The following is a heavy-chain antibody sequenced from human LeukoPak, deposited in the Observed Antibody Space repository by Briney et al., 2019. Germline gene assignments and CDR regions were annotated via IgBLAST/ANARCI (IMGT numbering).Heavy chain of an antibody. CDR3: ARDSDSYDY. Sequence: GGSLRLSCAASGFTFSSYAMSWVRQAPGKGLEWVSVISGSGDRRYYADSVKGRFTISGDNAKNSLYLQMNSLRAEDTAVYYCARDSDSYDYWGQGTLVSVSS. J-gene: IGHJ4*02. CDR2: ISGSGDRR. CDR1: GFTFSSYA. D-gene: IGHD2-15*01. V-gene: IGHV3-23*01.